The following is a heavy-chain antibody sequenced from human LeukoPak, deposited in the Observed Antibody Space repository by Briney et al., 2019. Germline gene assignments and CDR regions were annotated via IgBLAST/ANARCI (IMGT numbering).Heavy chain of an antibody. V-gene: IGHV1-18*01. J-gene: IGHJ4*02. CDR1: GYTFTTYG. CDR3: ARFATVTTIVSDY. D-gene: IGHD4-17*01. Sequence: GASVKVSCKASGYTFTTYGITWVRQAPGQGFEWMGWISGYSGNTIYAQKLQGRVTMTTDTSTSTAYMELRSLRSDDTAVYYCARFATVTTIVSDYWGQGTLVTVSS. CDR2: ISGYSGNT.